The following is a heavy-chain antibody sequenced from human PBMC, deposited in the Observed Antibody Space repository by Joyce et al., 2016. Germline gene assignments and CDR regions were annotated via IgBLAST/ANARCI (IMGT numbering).Heavy chain of an antibody. CDR1: GFTFSSYG. Sequence: QVHLVESGGGVVQPGRSLRLSCAASGFTFSSYGMHWVRQVPGKGVEWVAVMWLDGSTANYADSVKGRFTISRDNSKNALYLEMNSLRVEDTAVYFCAREVSVSDNWYFDLWGRGTLVTVSS. J-gene: IGHJ2*01. CDR2: MWLDGSTA. D-gene: IGHD3-22*01. V-gene: IGHV3-33*01. CDR3: AREVSVSDNWYFDL.